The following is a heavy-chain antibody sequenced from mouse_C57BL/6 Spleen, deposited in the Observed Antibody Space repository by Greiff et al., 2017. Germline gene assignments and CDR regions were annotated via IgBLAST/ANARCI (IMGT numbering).Heavy chain of an antibody. CDR2: IYPGSGST. Sequence: QVQLKQPGAELVKPGASVKMSCKASGYTFTSYWITWVKQRPGQGLEWIGDIYPGSGSTNYNEKFKSKATLTVDTSSSTAYMQLSSLTSEDSAVYYCAREVYWDYDTLYAMDYWGQGTSVTVSS. CDR1: GYTFTSYW. D-gene: IGHD2-4*01. CDR3: AREVYWDYDTLYAMDY. V-gene: IGHV1-55*01. J-gene: IGHJ4*01.